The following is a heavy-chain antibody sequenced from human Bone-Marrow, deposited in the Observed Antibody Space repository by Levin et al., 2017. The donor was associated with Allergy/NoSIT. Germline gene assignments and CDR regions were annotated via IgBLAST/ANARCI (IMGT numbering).Heavy chain of an antibody. CDR1: GFTFSDYS. V-gene: IGHV3-21*01. D-gene: IGHD3-3*01. CDR2: ISSSSHYI. J-gene: IGHJ6*02. Sequence: GGSLRLSCAASGFTFSDYSMTWVRQAPGKGLEWVSSISSSSHYIFYKDSVKGRFTISRDNAKQTLYLHVNSLGVDDTAVYYCARGSDYDFSTGFPGVYGMDVWGQGTTVTVSS. CDR3: ARGSDYDFSTGFPGVYGMDV.